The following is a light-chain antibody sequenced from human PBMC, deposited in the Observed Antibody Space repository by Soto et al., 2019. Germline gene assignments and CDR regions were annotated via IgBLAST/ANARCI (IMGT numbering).Light chain of an antibody. CDR3: CSFADSAYV. CDR1: SSDVGSYNL. J-gene: IGLJ1*01. V-gene: IGLV2-23*02. CDR2: EVS. Sequence: QSALTQPASVSGSPGQSITISCTGTSSDVGSYNLVSWYQQHPGKAPKLVVYEVSKRPSGVSNRFSGSKSGNTASLTISGIQAEDEADYYCCSFADSAYVFGTGTKVTVL.